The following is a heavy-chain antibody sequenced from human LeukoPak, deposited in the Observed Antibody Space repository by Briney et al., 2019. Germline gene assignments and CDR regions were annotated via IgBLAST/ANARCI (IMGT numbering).Heavy chain of an antibody. Sequence: SETLSLTCTVSGGSISSSSHYWGWIRQPPGKGLEWIGSIYYSGSTYYNPSLKSRVTISVDTSKNQFSLKLSSVTAADTAVYYCARQATGEGELSDYWGQGTLVTVSS. J-gene: IGHJ4*02. V-gene: IGHV4-39*01. CDR2: IYYSGST. CDR3: ARQATGEGELSDY. CDR1: GGSISSSSHY. D-gene: IGHD3-16*02.